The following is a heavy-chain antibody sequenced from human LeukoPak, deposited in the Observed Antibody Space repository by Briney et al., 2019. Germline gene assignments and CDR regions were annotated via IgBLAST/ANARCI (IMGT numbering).Heavy chain of an antibody. D-gene: IGHD1-7*01. V-gene: IGHV3-74*01. J-gene: IGHJ4*02. CDR2: MNSDGSTT. CDR3: ATAGNYRFDN. CDR1: GFTFSTTW. Sequence: GGSLTLSCAASGFTFSTTWLHWVRQTPGEGLVWVSRMNSDGSTTNYADSVKGRFTISRDNAKSTLYLQTNNLRVEDTAVYYCATAGNYRFDNWGQGTLVTVSP.